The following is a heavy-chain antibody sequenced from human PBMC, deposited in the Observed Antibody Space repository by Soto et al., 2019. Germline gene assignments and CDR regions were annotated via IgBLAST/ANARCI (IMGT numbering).Heavy chain of an antibody. Sequence: GGSLRLSCAASGFTFSSYSMNWVRQAPGKGLEWVSSISSSSSYIYYADSVKGRLTISRDNAKNSLYLQMNSLRAEDTAVYYCAITHLMYYDILPGYFFAYWGQGTLVTVSS. J-gene: IGHJ4*02. CDR1: GFTFSSYS. CDR3: AITHLMYYDILPGYFFAY. V-gene: IGHV3-21*01. CDR2: ISSSSSYI. D-gene: IGHD3-9*01.